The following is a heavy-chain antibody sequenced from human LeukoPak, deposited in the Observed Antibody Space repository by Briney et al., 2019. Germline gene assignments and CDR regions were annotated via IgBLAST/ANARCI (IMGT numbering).Heavy chain of an antibody. Sequence: GGSLRLSCAASGFTFSSYGMHWVRQAPGKGLEWVAVIWYDGSNKYYADSVKGRFTISRDNSKNTLYLQMNSLRAEDTAVYYCAKVDSGSYSGSFDYWGQGTLVTVSS. CDR1: GFTFSSYG. J-gene: IGHJ4*02. CDR3: AKVDSGSYSGSFDY. V-gene: IGHV3-33*06. CDR2: IWYDGSNK. D-gene: IGHD1-26*01.